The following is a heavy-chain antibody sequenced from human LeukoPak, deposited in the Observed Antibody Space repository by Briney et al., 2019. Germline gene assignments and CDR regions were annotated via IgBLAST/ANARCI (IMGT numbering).Heavy chain of an antibody. J-gene: IGHJ3*02. CDR1: GYTFTSYD. D-gene: IGHD6-19*01. CDR3: ARVGYSSGWYEAFDI. Sequence: ASVKVSCRSSGYTFTSYDINWVRQATGQGLEWMGWMNPNSGNTGYAQKFQGRVTMTRNTSISTAYMELSSLRSEDTAVYYCARVGYSSGWYEAFDIWGQGTMVTVSS. V-gene: IGHV1-8*01. CDR2: MNPNSGNT.